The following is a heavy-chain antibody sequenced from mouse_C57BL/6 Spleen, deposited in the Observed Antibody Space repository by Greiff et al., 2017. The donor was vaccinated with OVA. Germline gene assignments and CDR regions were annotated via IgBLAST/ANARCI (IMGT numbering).Heavy chain of an antibody. J-gene: IGHJ4*01. Sequence: QVQLQQSGAELMKPGASVKLSCKATGYTFTGYWIEWVKQRPGHGLEWIGEILPGSGSTNYNEKFKGKATFTADTSSNTAYMELRSLTSEDSAVYYCARTPISRGSSPLYAMDYWGQGTSVTVSS. D-gene: IGHD1-1*01. CDR1: GYTFTGYW. V-gene: IGHV1-9*01. CDR3: ARTPISRGSSPLYAMDY. CDR2: ILPGSGST.